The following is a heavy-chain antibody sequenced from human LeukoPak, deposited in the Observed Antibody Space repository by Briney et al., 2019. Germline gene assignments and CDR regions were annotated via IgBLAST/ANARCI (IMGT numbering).Heavy chain of an antibody. CDR1: GFTFSSYG. Sequence: PGGSLRLSCAASGFTFSSYGMHWVRQAPGKGLEWVAVIWYDGSNKYYADSVKGRFTISRDNSKNTLYLQMNSLRAEDTAVYYCAKDLRDHGSGSYYRGLGIDYWGQGTLVTVSS. V-gene: IGHV3-33*06. J-gene: IGHJ4*02. CDR3: AKDLRDHGSGSYYRGLGIDY. CDR2: IWYDGSNK. D-gene: IGHD3-10*01.